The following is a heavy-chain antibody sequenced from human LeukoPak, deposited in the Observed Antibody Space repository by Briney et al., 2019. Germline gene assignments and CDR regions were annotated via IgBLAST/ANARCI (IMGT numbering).Heavy chain of an antibody. CDR1: GFTFSSYA. D-gene: IGHD3-22*01. Sequence: GGSLRLSCAASGFTFSSYAMSWVRQAPGKGLEWVSAISGSGGSTYYADSVKGRFTISRDNSKNTLYLQMNSLRAEDTAVYYCAKAIYDSSYINTYYFDYWGQGTLVTVSS. J-gene: IGHJ4*02. CDR3: AKAIYDSSYINTYYFDY. V-gene: IGHV3-23*01. CDR2: ISGSGGST.